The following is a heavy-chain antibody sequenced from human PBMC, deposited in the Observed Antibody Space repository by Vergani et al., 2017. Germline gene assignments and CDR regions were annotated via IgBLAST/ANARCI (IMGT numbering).Heavy chain of an antibody. CDR2: ISAYNGNT. Sequence: QVQLVQSGAEVKKPGASVKVSCKASGYTFTSYGISWVRQAPGQGLEWMGWISAYNGNTNYAQKLQGRVTMTTDTSTSTAYMELRSLRSDDTAVYYWARGXPYDYGLMAPERDNWFDPWGQGTLVTVSS. V-gene: IGHV1-18*04. D-gene: IGHD4-17*01. J-gene: IGHJ5*02. CDR3: ARGXPYDYGLMAPERDNWFDP. CDR1: GYTFTSYG.